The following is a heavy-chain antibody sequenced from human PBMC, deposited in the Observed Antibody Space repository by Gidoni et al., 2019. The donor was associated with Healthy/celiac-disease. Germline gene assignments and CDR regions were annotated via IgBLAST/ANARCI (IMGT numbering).Heavy chain of an antibody. J-gene: IGHJ3*02. CDR2: INHSGST. V-gene: IGHV4-34*01. CDR3: ARGQGGDFDI. CDR1: GGSFSGYY. D-gene: IGHD2-15*01. Sequence: QVQLQQWGAGLLKPSETLSLTCAVYGGSFSGYYWSWIRQPPGKGLEWIGEINHSGSTNYNPSLKSRVTISVDTSKNQFSLKLSSVTAADTAVYYCARGQGGDFDIWGQGTMVTVSS.